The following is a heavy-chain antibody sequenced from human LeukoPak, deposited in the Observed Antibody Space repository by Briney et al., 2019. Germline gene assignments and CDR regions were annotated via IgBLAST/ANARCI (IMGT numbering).Heavy chain of an antibody. Sequence: SETLSLTCTVSGYSISSGYYWSWIRQPAGKGLEWIGRIYTSGSTNYNPSLKSRVTISVDTSKNQFSLKLSSVTAADTAVYYCARGPSSRRATNYYYYMGVWGKGTTVTISS. D-gene: IGHD2/OR15-2a*01. V-gene: IGHV4-61*02. CDR2: IYTSGST. CDR3: ARGPSSRRATNYYYYMGV. J-gene: IGHJ6*03. CDR1: GYSISSGYY.